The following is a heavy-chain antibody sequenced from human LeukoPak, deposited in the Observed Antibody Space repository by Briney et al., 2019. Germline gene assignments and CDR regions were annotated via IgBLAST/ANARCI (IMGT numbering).Heavy chain of an antibody. CDR2: MNPNSGNT. Sequence: ASVKVSCKASGYTFTNYDINWVRQATGQGLEWLGWMNPNSGNTGYAQKFQGRVTMTGNTSINTAYMELSSPRSEDTAVYYCARGHQSWHGMDVWGQGTTVTVSS. V-gene: IGHV1-8*01. CDR3: ARGHQSWHGMDV. CDR1: GYTFTNYD. J-gene: IGHJ6*02.